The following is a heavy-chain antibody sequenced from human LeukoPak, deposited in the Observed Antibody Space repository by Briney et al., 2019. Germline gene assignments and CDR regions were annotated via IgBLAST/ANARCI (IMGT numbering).Heavy chain of an antibody. D-gene: IGHD2-2*02. CDR2: IKQDGSEK. J-gene: IGHJ4*02. CDR1: GFTFSSYW. CDR3: ARPGYCSSTSCYKVDY. V-gene: IGHV3-7*01. Sequence: GGSLRLSCAAPGFTFSSYWMSWVRQAPGKGLEWVANIKQDGSEKYYVDSVKGRFTISRDNAKNSLYLQMNSLRAEDTAVYYCARPGYCSSTSCYKVDYWGQGTLVTVSS.